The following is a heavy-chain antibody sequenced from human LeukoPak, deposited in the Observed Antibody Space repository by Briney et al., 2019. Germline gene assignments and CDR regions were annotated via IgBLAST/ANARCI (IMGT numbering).Heavy chain of an antibody. Sequence: PGGSLRLSCAASGFTFSSYAMSWVRQAPGQGLEWVSSISGSSSNIYYADSVRGRFTISRDNARNSLYLQMNSLRAEDTAVYYCARVSIRDAFDIWGQGTLVTVSS. J-gene: IGHJ3*02. CDR1: GFTFSSYA. CDR3: ARVSIRDAFDI. V-gene: IGHV3-21*01. D-gene: IGHD3-9*01. CDR2: ISGSSSNI.